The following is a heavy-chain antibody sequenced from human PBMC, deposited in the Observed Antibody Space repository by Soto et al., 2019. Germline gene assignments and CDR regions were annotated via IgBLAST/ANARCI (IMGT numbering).Heavy chain of an antibody. CDR2: TWYDGSTT. CDR1: GFSFSNYG. Sequence: QVHLVESGGGVVQPGTSLRLSCAASGFSFSNYGMHWVRQAPGKGLEWVAVTWYDGSTTYYADSMRGRFTVSRDNPKNQLYLQMDSLRDEDTAVYFCVRDSEWELTNGFEVWGQGTTVIVSS. D-gene: IGHD1-7*01. CDR3: VRDSEWELTNGFEV. V-gene: IGHV3-33*01. J-gene: IGHJ3*01.